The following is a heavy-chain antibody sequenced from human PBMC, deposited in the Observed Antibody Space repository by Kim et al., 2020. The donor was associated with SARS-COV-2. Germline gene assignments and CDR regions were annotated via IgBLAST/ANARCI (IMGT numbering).Heavy chain of an antibody. CDR1: GFTFDDYA. CDR3: AKDFVCSSINCYDPNYHYYAMDV. V-gene: IGHV3-9*01. Sequence: GGSLRLSCAASGFTFDDYAMHWVRQAPGKGLEWVSGISWNSGSIGYADSVKGRFTISRDNAKNSLYLQMISLRTEDTALYYCAKDFVCSSINCYDPNYHYYAMDVWGQGTTVTVSS. CDR2: ISWNSGSI. J-gene: IGHJ6*02. D-gene: IGHD2-2*01.